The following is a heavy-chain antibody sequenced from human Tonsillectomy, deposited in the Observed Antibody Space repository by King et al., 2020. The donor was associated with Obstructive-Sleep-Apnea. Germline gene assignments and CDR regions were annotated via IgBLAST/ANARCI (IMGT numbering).Heavy chain of an antibody. V-gene: IGHV4-34*01. J-gene: IGHJ4*02. Sequence: VQLQQWGAGLLKPSETLSLTCAVYGGSCSGYYWSWIRQPPGKGLEWIGEINHSVSTNYNPSLRSRVTMSVDTSKNQFSLKLSSVTAADTAVYYCARRITMVRGVTDDYWGQGTLVTVSS. CDR3: ARRITMVRGVTDDY. D-gene: IGHD3-10*01. CDR2: INHSVST. CDR1: GGSCSGYY.